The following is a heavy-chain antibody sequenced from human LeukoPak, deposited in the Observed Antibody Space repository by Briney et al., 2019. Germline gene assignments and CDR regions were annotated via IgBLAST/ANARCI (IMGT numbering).Heavy chain of an antibody. D-gene: IGHD2-2*01. CDR1: GYSFTSYW. Sequence: GESLKISCKGSGYSFTSYWIGWVRQMPGKGLEWMGIIYPGDSDTRYSPSFQGQVTISADKSIRTAYLQWSSLKASDTAMYYCARQGCSTTSCYHTQIDYWGQGPLVTVSS. CDR2: IYPGDSDT. V-gene: IGHV5-51*01. CDR3: ARQGCSTTSCYHTQIDY. J-gene: IGHJ4*02.